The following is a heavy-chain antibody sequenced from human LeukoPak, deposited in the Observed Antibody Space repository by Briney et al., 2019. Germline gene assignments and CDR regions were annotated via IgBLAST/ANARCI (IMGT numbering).Heavy chain of an antibody. V-gene: IGHV3-30-3*01. CDR3: ARERSDAFDI. CDR1: GFTFSSYP. Sequence: PGRSLRLSCAASGFTFSSYPMHWVRQAPGKGLEWVAVISYDGGNKYYADSVKGRFTISRDTSKTILYLQMNSLRAEDTAVYFCARERSDAFDIWGQGTMVTVSS. CDR2: ISYDGGNK. J-gene: IGHJ3*02. D-gene: IGHD4-17*01.